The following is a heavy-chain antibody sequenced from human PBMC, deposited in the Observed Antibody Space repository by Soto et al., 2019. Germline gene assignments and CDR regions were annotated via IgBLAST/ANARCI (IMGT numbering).Heavy chain of an antibody. CDR3: AREGTTVSFDY. CDR2: INGGNGNT. D-gene: IGHD4-17*01. J-gene: IGHJ4*02. V-gene: IGHV1-3*01. Sequence: QVQLVQSGAEVKKPGASVKVSCKASGYTFTTYAIHWVRKAPGQRLEWMGWINGGNGNTKYSQKFQARVTISRDTSASTAYMELSSLISEDTAVYYCAREGTTVSFDYWGQGTLVTVSS. CDR1: GYTFTTYA.